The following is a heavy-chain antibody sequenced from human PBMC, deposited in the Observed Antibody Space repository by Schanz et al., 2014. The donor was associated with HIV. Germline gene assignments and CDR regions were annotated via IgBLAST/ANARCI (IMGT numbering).Heavy chain of an antibody. D-gene: IGHD2-15*01. CDR2: IHATGST. J-gene: IGHJ6*02. Sequence: QVQLQESGPGLVKPSQTLSLTCTVSGGSISSGDYYWSWVRQPAGKGLEWIGRIHATGSTSYSPSLKSRVTVSVDTSQNQISLNLSSVTAADTAVYYCARAFCSGGSCFAGYGLDVWGQGTTVTVSS. V-gene: IGHV4-61*02. CDR1: GGSISSGDYY. CDR3: ARAFCSGGSCFAGYGLDV.